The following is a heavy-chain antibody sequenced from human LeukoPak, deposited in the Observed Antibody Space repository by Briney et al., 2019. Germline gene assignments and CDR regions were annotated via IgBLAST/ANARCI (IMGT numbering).Heavy chain of an antibody. J-gene: IGHJ3*02. CDR3: ATASVPGAIEGPFDALDT. CDR1: GGSFRYYD. V-gene: IGHV1-69*05. Sequence: GASVKVSCKPSGGSFRYYDISWVRQAPGQGLGWMGRSIPLYATTKYAQRFQGRVTIITDASATTAYMELSSLRSEDTAVYYCATASVPGAIEGPFDALDTWGQGTMVTVSS. CDR2: SIPLYATT. D-gene: IGHD2-2*02.